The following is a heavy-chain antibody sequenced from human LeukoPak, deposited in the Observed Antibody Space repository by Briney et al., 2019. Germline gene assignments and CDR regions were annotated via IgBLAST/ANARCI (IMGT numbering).Heavy chain of an antibody. CDR1: GFTFSSYS. CDR3: ARGGYGSGNDY. J-gene: IGHJ4*02. CDR2: ISSSSSYI. D-gene: IGHD3-10*01. V-gene: IGHV3-21*04. Sequence: GGSLRLSCAASGFTFSSYSMTWVRQAPGKGLEWVSSISSSSSYIYYADSVKGRFTISRDNAKKSVYLQMNSLRAEDTALYYCARGGYGSGNDYWGQGTLVTVSS.